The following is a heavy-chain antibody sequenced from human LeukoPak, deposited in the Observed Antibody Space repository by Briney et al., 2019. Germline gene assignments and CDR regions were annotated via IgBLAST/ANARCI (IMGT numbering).Heavy chain of an antibody. CDR3: ATFYGSGSYYNAGWEFDY. CDR1: GYTLTELS. J-gene: IGHJ4*02. Sequence: ASVTVSCKVSGYTLTELSMHWVRQAPGKGLEWMGGFDPEDGETIYAQKFQGRVTMTEDTSTDTAYMEPSSLRSEDTAVYYCATFYGSGSYYNAGWEFDYWGQGTLVTVSS. D-gene: IGHD3-10*01. CDR2: FDPEDGET. V-gene: IGHV1-24*01.